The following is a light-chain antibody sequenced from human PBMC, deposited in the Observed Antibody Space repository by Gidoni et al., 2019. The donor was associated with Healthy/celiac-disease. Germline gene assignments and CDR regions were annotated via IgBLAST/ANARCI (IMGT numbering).Light chain of an antibody. V-gene: IGKV3-20*01. Sequence: DIVLTQSPGTLSLSPGERATLPCRASQSVSSSYLAWYQQKPGQAPRLLIYGASSRATGLPDRFSGSGSGTDFTLTISRLEPEDFAVYYCQQYGSSPWTFGQGTKVEIK. CDR3: QQYGSSPWT. CDR2: GAS. J-gene: IGKJ1*01. CDR1: QSVSSSY.